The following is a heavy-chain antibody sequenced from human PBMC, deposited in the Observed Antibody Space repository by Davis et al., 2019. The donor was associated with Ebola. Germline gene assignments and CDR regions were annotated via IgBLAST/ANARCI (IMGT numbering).Heavy chain of an antibody. CDR2: IRSKASSYAT. Sequence: PGGSLRLSCAASGFTFSGSAMHWVRQASGKGLEWVGRIRSKASSYATAYAASVKGRFTISRDDSKNTAYLQMNSLKTEDTAVYYCTITTASIDYWGQGTLVTVSS. CDR3: TITTASIDY. D-gene: IGHD3-22*01. V-gene: IGHV3-73*01. CDR1: GFTFSGSA. J-gene: IGHJ4*02.